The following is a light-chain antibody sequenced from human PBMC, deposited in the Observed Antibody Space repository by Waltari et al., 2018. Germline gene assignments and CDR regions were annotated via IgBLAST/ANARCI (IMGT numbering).Light chain of an antibody. J-gene: IGKJ1*01. V-gene: IGKV1-12*01. CDR2: EAV. Sequence: DIQMTQSPSSVSASVGETVTITCRASQDVSKWLAWYQQTPGKAPKLLISEAVKLQGGAPSRFSGTGSGTLFTLTISSLQPEDYATYYCQQGNRFPWTFGQGTKV. CDR1: QDVSKW. CDR3: QQGNRFPWT.